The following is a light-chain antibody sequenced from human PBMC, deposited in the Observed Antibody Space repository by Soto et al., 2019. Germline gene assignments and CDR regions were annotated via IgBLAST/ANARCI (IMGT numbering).Light chain of an antibody. J-gene: IGKJ4*01. Sequence: EIVMTQSTATQSLSPGERATLSCRASQTVRNNYLAWYQQKPGQAPRLLIYDASSRATGIPDRFSGGGSGTDFTLTISRLEPEDFAVYYCQQFSSYPLTFGGGTKVDIK. V-gene: IGKV3-20*01. CDR2: DAS. CDR1: QTVRNNY. CDR3: QQFSSYPLT.